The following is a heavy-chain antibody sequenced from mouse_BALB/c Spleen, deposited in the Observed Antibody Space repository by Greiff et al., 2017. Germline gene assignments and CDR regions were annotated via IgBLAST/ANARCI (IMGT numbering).Heavy chain of an antibody. J-gene: IGHJ4*01. D-gene: IGHD4-1*01. CDR1: GYTFTSYY. CDR3: TRKTGTWGYYAMDY. Sequence: QVQLKESGAELVKPGASVKLSCKASGYTFTSYYMYWVKQRPGQGLEWIGEINPSNGGTNFNEKFKSKATLTVDKSSSTAYMQLSSLTSEDSAVYYCTRKTGTWGYYAMDYWGQGTSVTVSS. V-gene: IGHV1S81*02. CDR2: INPSNGGT.